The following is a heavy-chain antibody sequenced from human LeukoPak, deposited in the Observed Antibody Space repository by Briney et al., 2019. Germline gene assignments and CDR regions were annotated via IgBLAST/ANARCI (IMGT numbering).Heavy chain of an antibody. CDR2: ISSSSSYI. CDR1: GFTFSSYS. CDR3: ATMVRGVTNWFDP. J-gene: IGHJ5*02. D-gene: IGHD3-10*01. Sequence: GGSLRLSCAASGFTFSSYSMNWVRQAPGKGLEWVSYISSSSSYIYYADSVKGRFTISRDNAKNSLYLQMNSLRAEDTAVYYCATMVRGVTNWFDPWGQGTLVTVSS. V-gene: IGHV3-21*01.